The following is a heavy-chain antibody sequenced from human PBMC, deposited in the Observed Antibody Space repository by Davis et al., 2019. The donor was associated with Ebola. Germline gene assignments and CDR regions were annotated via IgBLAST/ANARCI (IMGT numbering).Heavy chain of an antibody. CDR3: ARVRTTFYYYGMDV. J-gene: IGHJ6*02. Sequence: GESLKISCAASGFTFSSYWMHWVRQAPGKGLVWVSRINSDGSSTSYADSVKGRFTISRDNAKNTLYLQMNSLRAEDTAVYYCARVRTTFYYYGMDVWGQGTTVTVSS. CDR1: GFTFSSYW. V-gene: IGHV3-74*01. D-gene: IGHD1-1*01. CDR2: INSDGSST.